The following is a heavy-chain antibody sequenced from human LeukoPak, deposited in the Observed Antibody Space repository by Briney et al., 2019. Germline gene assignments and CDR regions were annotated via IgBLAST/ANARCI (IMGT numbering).Heavy chain of an antibody. J-gene: IGHJ4*02. CDR3: ARGVGYSYGLAY. CDR1: GGSIRSYY. D-gene: IGHD5-18*01. V-gene: IGHV4-34*01. CDR2: INHSGST. Sequence: SETLSLTCTVSGGSIRSYYWSWIRQPPGKGLEWIGEINHSGSTNYNPSLKSRVTISVDTSKNQFSLKLSSVTAADTAVYYCARGVGYSYGLAYWGQGTLVTVSS.